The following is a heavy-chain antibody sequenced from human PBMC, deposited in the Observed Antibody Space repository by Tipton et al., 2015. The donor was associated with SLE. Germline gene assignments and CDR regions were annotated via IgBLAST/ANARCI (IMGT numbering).Heavy chain of an antibody. V-gene: IGHV3-21*01. CDR2: ISSSSSFI. CDR3: ARADSDYDILTGYYFDY. D-gene: IGHD3-9*01. J-gene: IGHJ4*02. CDR1: GFTFSSYS. Sequence: SLRLSCAASGFTFSSYSMNWVRQAPGKGLEWVSSISSSSSFIYYADSVKGRFTISRDNAKHSLYLQMNSLRAEDTAVYSCARADSDYDILTGYYFDYWGQGTLVTVAS.